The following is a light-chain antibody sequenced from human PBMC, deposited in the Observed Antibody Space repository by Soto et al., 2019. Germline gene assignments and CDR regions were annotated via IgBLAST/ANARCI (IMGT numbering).Light chain of an antibody. CDR2: EVS. CDR1: SSDIGAHSY. J-gene: IGLJ1*01. CDR3: SLYTSENTYV. V-gene: IGLV2-8*01. Sequence: QSALTQPPSASGSPGQSVTISCTGTSSDIGAHSYVSWYQQHPGKAPKLMIFEVSKRSSGVPGRFSGSKSGNTASLTVSGLQAADEADYYCSLYTSENTYVFGTGTKVTV.